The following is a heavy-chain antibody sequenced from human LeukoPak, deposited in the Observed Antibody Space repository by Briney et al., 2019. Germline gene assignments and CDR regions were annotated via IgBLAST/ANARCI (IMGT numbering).Heavy chain of an antibody. CDR1: GGSISSSSYY. J-gene: IGHJ4*02. Sequence: SETLSLTCTVSGGSISSSSYYWGWIRQPPGKGLEWIGSIYYSGSTYYNPSLKSRVTISVDTSKNQFSLKLSSVTAADTAVYYCARHGYYYGSGSYYFKATPLYYFDYWGQGTLVTVSS. CDR2: IYYSGST. V-gene: IGHV4-39*01. D-gene: IGHD3-10*01. CDR3: ARHGYYYGSGSYYFKATPLYYFDY.